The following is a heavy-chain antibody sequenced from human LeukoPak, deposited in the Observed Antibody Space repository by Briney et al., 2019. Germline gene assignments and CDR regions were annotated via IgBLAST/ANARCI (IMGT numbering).Heavy chain of an antibody. Sequence: SVKVSCKASGGTFSSYAISWVRQAPGQGLEWMGGIIPILGTANYAQKFQGRVTITADESTSTAYMELSSLRSEDTAVYYCARVSTRGYSYGYDYYYYMDVWGKGTTVTVSS. CDR2: IIPILGTA. J-gene: IGHJ6*03. V-gene: IGHV1-69*13. CDR3: ARVSTRGYSYGYDYYYYMDV. CDR1: GGTFSSYA. D-gene: IGHD5-18*01.